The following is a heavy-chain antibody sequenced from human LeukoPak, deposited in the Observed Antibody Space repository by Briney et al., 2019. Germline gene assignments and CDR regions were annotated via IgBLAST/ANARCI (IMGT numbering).Heavy chain of an antibody. Sequence: SETLSLTCTVSGGSISSYYWSWIRQPPGKGLEWIGYIYYSGGTNYNPSLKSRVTISVDTSKNQFSLKLSSVTAADTAVYYCAREGVSTVTTLEDHDAFDIWGQGTMITVSS. CDR3: AREGVSTVTTLEDHDAFDI. CDR1: GGSISSYY. V-gene: IGHV4-59*01. J-gene: IGHJ3*02. D-gene: IGHD4-17*01. CDR2: IYYSGGT.